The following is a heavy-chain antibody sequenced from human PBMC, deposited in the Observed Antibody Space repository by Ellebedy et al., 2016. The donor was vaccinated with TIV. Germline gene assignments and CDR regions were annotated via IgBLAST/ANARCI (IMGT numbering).Heavy chain of an antibody. D-gene: IGHD6-19*01. CDR2: IYPGTSDI. Sequence: GGSLRLSCQASGYSFSSYWIGWVRQMPGKGLDWMGVIYPGTSDIKNGPSFQGQVTISADKSINTAYLQWSSLKASDTAIYYCATISTGWYHVYAADVWGQGTTVAVSS. J-gene: IGHJ6*02. CDR1: GYSFSSYW. V-gene: IGHV5-51*01. CDR3: ATISTGWYHVYAADV.